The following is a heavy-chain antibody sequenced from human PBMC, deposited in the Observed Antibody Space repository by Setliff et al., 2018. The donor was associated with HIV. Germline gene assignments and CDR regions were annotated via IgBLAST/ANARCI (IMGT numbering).Heavy chain of an antibody. Sequence: ASVKVSCKASGYRFTNHNIHWVQQAPGKGLHWMGRVDPANGKTIYAEKFQGRVSIIADTSIDTAYMELNSLRSEATAVYYCAAEGNIFDLWGRGTMVTVSS. CDR1: GYRFTNHN. CDR2: VDPANGKT. D-gene: IGHD1-1*01. J-gene: IGHJ3*01. V-gene: IGHV1-69-2*01. CDR3: AAEGNIFDL.